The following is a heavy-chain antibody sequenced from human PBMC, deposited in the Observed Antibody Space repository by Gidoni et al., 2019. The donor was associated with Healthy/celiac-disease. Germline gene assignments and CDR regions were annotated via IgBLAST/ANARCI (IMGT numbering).Heavy chain of an antibody. CDR3: ARRLLWFGEYYGMDV. CDR1: GYTFTGYY. J-gene: IGHJ6*02. CDR2: INPNSGGT. V-gene: IGHV1-2*04. D-gene: IGHD3-10*01. Sequence: QVQLVQSGAEVKKPGASVKVFCKASGYTFTGYYMHWVRQAPGQGLEWMGWINPNSGGTNYAQKFQGWVTMTRDTSISTAYMELSRLRSDDTAVYYCARRLLWFGEYYGMDVWGQGTTVTVSS.